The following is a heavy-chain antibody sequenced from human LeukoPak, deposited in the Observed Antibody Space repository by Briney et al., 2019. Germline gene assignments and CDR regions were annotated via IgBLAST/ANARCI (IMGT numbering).Heavy chain of an antibody. CDR1: GYAYTTYG. CDR3: ARDYDGTGYQRF. V-gene: IGHV1-18*01. Sequence: GASVKVSCKSSGYAYTTYGISWVRQAPAQGPEWVGWISTYNGNTKYAQSLQGRVTMTTDTSTRTAYMDQQSLTSDDTAVYYCARDYDGTGYQRFWGQGTPVTVSS. CDR2: ISTYNGNT. D-gene: IGHD3-22*01. J-gene: IGHJ4*02.